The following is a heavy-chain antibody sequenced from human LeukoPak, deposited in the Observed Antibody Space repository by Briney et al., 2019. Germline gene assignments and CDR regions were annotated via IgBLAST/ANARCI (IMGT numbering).Heavy chain of an antibody. Sequence: GGSLRLSCAASGVTVSSDYMSWVRQAPGKGLEWVSLIYSGGDTYYAGSVKGRFTISRHNCKNTLYLQMNSLRTEDTAIYYCASRMSFGGPGTLVAVSS. D-gene: IGHD3-10*01. CDR1: GVTVSSDY. CDR2: IYSGGDT. J-gene: IGHJ4*02. CDR3: ASRMSF. V-gene: IGHV3-53*04.